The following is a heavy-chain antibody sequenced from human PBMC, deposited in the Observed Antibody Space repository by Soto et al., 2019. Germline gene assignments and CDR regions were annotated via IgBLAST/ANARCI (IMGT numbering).Heavy chain of an antibody. V-gene: IGHV4-4*02. Sequence: QVQLQESGPGLVKPSGTLSLTCAVSGGSISSSNWWSWVRQPPGKGLEWIGEMYHSGSTNHNPSPKSRVTVSADKAKHQFSLKLSSVTAADTAVYYCARAHCSGGSCYSVQHWFDPWGQGTLVTVSS. CDR1: GGSISSSNW. CDR2: MYHSGST. D-gene: IGHD2-15*01. J-gene: IGHJ5*02. CDR3: ARAHCSGGSCYSVQHWFDP.